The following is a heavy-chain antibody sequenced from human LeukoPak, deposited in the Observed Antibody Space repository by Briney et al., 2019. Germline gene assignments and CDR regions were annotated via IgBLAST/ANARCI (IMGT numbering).Heavy chain of an antibody. CDR1: GFTFSNAW. V-gene: IGHV3-15*01. J-gene: IGHJ4*02. CDR2: IKSKTDGGTT. CDR3: TTDPSLVLRYFDWLSSPTDY. Sequence: GGSLRLSCAASGFTFSNAWMSWVRQAPGKGLEWVGRIKSKTDGGTTDYAAPVKGRFTISRDDSKNTLYLQMNSLKTGDTAVYYCTTDPSLVLRYFDWLSSPTDYWGQGTLVTVSS. D-gene: IGHD3-9*01.